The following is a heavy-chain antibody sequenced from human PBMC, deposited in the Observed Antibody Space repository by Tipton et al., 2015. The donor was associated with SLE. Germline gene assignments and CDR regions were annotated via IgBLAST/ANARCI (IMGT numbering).Heavy chain of an antibody. V-gene: IGHV3-53*01. J-gene: IGHJ4*02. CDR3: VKDVRGNPYYFDY. CDR1: GFNVGSNF. D-gene: IGHD4-23*01. Sequence: SLRLSCAASGFNVGSNFMSWVRQAPGKGLEWVSIIFIGGETHYADSVKGRFTMSRDNSKSKVHLQMNSLRAEDTAIYYCVKDVRGNPYYFDYWGQGTLVTVSS. CDR2: IFIGGET.